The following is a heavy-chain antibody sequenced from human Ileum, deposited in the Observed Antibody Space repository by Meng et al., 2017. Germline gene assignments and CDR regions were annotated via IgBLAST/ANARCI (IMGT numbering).Heavy chain of an antibody. CDR2: IQSKADGGTT. D-gene: IGHD3-16*01. CDR1: GFTFSDRW. J-gene: IGHJ4*02. Sequence: VQLGGAGGGFVKPWGSLRLSCAASGFTFSDRWMTWVRQAPGKGLEWVGHIQSKADGGTTDYAAPVKGRFTISRDDSKSTLYLQMNSLKTEDTAVYYCTTFYAGYWGQGTLVTVSS. CDR3: TTFYAGY. V-gene: IGHV3-15*01.